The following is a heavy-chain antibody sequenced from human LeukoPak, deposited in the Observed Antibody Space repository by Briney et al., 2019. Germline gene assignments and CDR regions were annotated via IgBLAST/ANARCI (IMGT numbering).Heavy chain of an antibody. J-gene: IGHJ4*02. CDR2: ISGSGGST. CDR1: GFTFSSYA. D-gene: IGHD3-3*01. CDR3: AKVEDYDFWSGYYPLLDY. Sequence: GGSLRLSCAASGFTFSSYAMSWVRQAPGKGLEWVSAISGSGGSTYYADSVKGRFTISRDNSKNTLYLQMNSLRAEDTAAYYCAKVEDYDFWSGYYPLLDYWGQGTLVTVSS. V-gene: IGHV3-23*01.